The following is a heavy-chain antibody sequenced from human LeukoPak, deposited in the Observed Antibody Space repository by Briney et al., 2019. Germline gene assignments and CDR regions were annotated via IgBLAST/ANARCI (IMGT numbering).Heavy chain of an antibody. CDR3: ATTPRDIVATEGGY. J-gene: IGHJ4*02. Sequence: SVKVSCKASGGTFSSYAISWVRQAPGQGLEWMGRIFPVRDITNYAQTLQGRFTITADRSTSTAYMQLSSLRSEDTAVYYCATTPRDIVATEGGYWGQGTLVTVSS. D-gene: IGHD5-12*01. V-gene: IGHV1-69*04. CDR2: IFPVRDIT. CDR1: GGTFSSYA.